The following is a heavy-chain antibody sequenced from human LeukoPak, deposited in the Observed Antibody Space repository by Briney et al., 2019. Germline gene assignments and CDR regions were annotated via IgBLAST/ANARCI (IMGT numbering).Heavy chain of an antibody. D-gene: IGHD3-22*01. CDR2: VNHSGYT. CDR3: ARITTGHDY. J-gene: IGHJ4*02. Sequence: SETLSLTCGVSGTSFTSYYWSWIRQTPGKGLEWIGEVNHSGYTNMNPSLKSGVTISVDTSKNQVSLMLTSVTAADTDVYFWARITTGHDYWGQGTLVTVSS. CDR1: GTSFTSYY. V-gene: IGHV4-34*01.